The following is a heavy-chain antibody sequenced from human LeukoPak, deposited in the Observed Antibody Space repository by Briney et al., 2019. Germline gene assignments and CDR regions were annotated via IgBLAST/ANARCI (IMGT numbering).Heavy chain of an antibody. V-gene: IGHV3-7*01. D-gene: IGHD5/OR15-5a*01. CDR1: GFTFSSYW. Sequence: GGSLRLSCAASGFTFSSYWMSWVRQAPGKGLEWVANIKQDGSEKYYADSVKGRFTISRDNSKNTLCLQMNSLRAEDTAVYYCARDERLAFDYWGQGTLVTVSS. J-gene: IGHJ4*02. CDR2: IKQDGSEK. CDR3: ARDERLAFDY.